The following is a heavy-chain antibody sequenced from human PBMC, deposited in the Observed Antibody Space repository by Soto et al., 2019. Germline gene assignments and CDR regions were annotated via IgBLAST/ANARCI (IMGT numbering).Heavy chain of an antibody. CDR1: GFTFSSYW. J-gene: IGHJ6*02. V-gene: IGHV3-7*01. Sequence: GGSLRLSCAASGFTFSSYWMSWVRQAPGKGLEWVANIKQDGSEKYYVDSVKGRFTISRDNAKNSLYLQMNSLRAEDTAVYYCAKELGYCSGGSCYSYYYYYGMDVWGQGTTVTVSS. D-gene: IGHD2-15*01. CDR3: AKELGYCSGGSCYSYYYYYGMDV. CDR2: IKQDGSEK.